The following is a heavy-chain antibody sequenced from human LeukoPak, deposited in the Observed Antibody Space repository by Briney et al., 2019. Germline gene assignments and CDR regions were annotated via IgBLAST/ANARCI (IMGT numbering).Heavy chain of an antibody. CDR3: ARLVWFGESYFDY. V-gene: IGHV4-34*01. D-gene: IGHD3-10*01. J-gene: IGHJ4*02. CDR2: IHHSGST. CDR1: GGSFSGYY. Sequence: SETLSLTXAVYGGSFSGYYWSWNSQPPGKGREWVGEIHHSGSTNYNPSLKSRVTISVDTPKNQFSLKLSSVTAADTAVYYCARLVWFGESYFDYWGQGTLVTVSS.